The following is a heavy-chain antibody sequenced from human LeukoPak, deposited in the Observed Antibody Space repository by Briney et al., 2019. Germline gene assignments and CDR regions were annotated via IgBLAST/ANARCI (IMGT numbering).Heavy chain of an antibody. V-gene: IGHV1-18*01. CDR2: ISAYNGNT. J-gene: IGHJ4*02. D-gene: IGHD6-6*01. Sequence: ASVKVSCKASGYTFTSYGISWARQAPGQGLEWMGWISAYNGNTNYAQKLQGRVTMTTDTSTSTAYMELRSLRSDDTAVYYCARSRSKIAARLTDYWGQGTLVTVSS. CDR1: GYTFTSYG. CDR3: ARSRSKIAARLTDY.